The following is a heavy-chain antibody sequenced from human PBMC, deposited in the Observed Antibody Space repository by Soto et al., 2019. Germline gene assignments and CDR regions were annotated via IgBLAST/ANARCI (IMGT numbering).Heavy chain of an antibody. V-gene: IGHV1-69*13. CDR1: GGTFNSHA. J-gene: IGHJ6*02. D-gene: IGHD3-16*01. Sequence: SVKVSCKASGGTFNSHAFNWVRQAPGQGLEWLGGIIPFFKAPNYAEKFQGRVTVTADESAGTAHMDLSSLRSEDTAVYYCARDVPLNYYDATYQYYALDVWGQGTTVTVSS. CDR2: IIPFFKAP. CDR3: ARDVPLNYYDATYQYYALDV.